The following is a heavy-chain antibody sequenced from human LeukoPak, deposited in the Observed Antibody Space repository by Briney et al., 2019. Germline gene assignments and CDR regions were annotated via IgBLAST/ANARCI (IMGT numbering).Heavy chain of an antibody. J-gene: IGHJ4*02. CDR3: ARVHYYGSGEIDY. CDR1: GGSISSYY. CDR2: IYYSGST. Sequence: SETLSLTCTVSGGSISSYYWGWIRQPPGKGLEWIGSIYYSGSTYYNPSLKSRVTISVDTSKNQFSLKLSSVTAADTAVYYCARVHYYGSGEIDYWGQGTLVTVSS. D-gene: IGHD3-10*01. V-gene: IGHV4-39*07.